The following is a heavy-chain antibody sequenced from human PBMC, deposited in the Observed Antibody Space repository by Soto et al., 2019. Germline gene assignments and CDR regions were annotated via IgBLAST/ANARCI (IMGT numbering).Heavy chain of an antibody. CDR2: IVVGSGNT. V-gene: IGHV1-58*01. D-gene: IGHD3-22*01. Sequence: SVKVSCKASGFTFTNSAVQWVRQARGQRLEWIGWIVVGSGNTNYAQKFQERVTITRDMSTSTAYMELSSLRSEDTAVYYCARDYYDSSGYSQRAFDIWGQGTMVTLSS. J-gene: IGHJ3*02. CDR3: ARDYYDSSGYSQRAFDI. CDR1: GFTFTNSA.